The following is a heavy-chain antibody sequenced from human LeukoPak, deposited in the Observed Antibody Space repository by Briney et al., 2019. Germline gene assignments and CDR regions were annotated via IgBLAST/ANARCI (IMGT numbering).Heavy chain of an antibody. Sequence: GGSLRLSCAASGFTFSSYSMNWVGQAPGKGLEWVSSISSSSSYIYYADSVKGRFTISRDNAKNSLYLQMNSLRAEDTAVYYCARDLSLGCSGGSWGGYFDYWGQGTLVTVSS. CDR3: ARDLSLGCSGGSWGGYFDY. J-gene: IGHJ4*02. D-gene: IGHD2-15*01. V-gene: IGHV3-21*01. CDR1: GFTFSSYS. CDR2: ISSSSSYI.